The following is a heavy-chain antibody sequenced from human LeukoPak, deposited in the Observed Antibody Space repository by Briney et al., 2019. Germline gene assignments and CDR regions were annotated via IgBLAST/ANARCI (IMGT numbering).Heavy chain of an antibody. J-gene: IGHJ3*02. Sequence: GGSLRLSCAASGFTFSSYWMSWVRQAPGKGLEWVANIKQDGSEKYYVDSVKGQFTISRDNAKNSLYLQMNSLRAEDTAVYYCASVASRIHKHDYGDPDDAFDIWGQGTMVTVSS. D-gene: IGHD4-17*01. V-gene: IGHV3-7*01. CDR3: ASVASRIHKHDYGDPDDAFDI. CDR1: GFTFSSYW. CDR2: IKQDGSEK.